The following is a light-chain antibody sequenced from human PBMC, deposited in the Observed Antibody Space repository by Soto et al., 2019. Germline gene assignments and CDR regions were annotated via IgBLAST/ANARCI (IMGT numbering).Light chain of an antibody. J-gene: IGKJ5*01. Sequence: DIQMTQSPSSLSASVGDRVTITCRASQSIAGYLSWYQQRPGKAPKFLIYSASSLQRGVPSRFSGSGSGTDFSPTINGLQPEDFATYFCQQSFSVPITFGQGTRLEIK. CDR2: SAS. V-gene: IGKV1-39*01. CDR3: QQSFSVPIT. CDR1: QSIAGY.